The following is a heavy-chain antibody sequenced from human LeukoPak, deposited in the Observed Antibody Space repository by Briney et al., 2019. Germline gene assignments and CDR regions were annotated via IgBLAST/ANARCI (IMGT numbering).Heavy chain of an antibody. D-gene: IGHD2-21*02. CDR3: ARRGTYCGGDCSSLYYFDY. CDR1: GFTFSSYS. J-gene: IGHJ4*02. CDR2: ISSSSSYI. V-gene: IGHV3-21*01. Sequence: PGGSLRLSCAASGFTFSSYSMNWVRQAPGKGLEWVSSISSSSSYIYYADSVKGRFTISRDNAKNSLYLQMNSLRAEDTAVYYCARRGTYCGGDCSSLYYFDYWGQGTLVTVSS.